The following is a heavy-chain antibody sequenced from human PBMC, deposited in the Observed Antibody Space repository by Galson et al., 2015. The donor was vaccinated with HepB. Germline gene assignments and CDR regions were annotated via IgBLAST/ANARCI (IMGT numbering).Heavy chain of an antibody. Sequence: SLRLSCAASGFTFSSQDMHWVRQTTGRGLEWVSGIGTIGDTFYSTSVRGRFTISRENAKNSLYLQMNSLRDDDTAVYYCSRGRPVVWGVISDMDVWGQGTTVTVPS. V-gene: IGHV3-13*01. D-gene: IGHD3-10*01. J-gene: IGHJ6*02. CDR2: IGTIGDT. CDR1: GFTFSSQD. CDR3: SRGRPVVWGVISDMDV.